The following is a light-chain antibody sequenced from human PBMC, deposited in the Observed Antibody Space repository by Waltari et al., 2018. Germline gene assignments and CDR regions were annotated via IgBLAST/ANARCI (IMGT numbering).Light chain of an antibody. CDR1: QAIGNS. CDR2: GAS. CDR3: QNYGSDPVYT. V-gene: IGKV1-27*01. J-gene: IGKJ2*01. Sequence: DIQLTQSPSSLSASLGDRVTISCRATQAIGNSLVWYQQRPGEVPGLLIFGASTLQSGVSSRFSGSGSGTDFTLTISSLQPEDVGTYFCQNYGSDPVYTFGQGTRL.